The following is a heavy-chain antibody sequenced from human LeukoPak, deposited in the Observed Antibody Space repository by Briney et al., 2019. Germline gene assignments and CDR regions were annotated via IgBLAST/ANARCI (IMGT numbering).Heavy chain of an antibody. J-gene: IGHJ4*02. CDR2: ISAYNGNT. Sequence: GASVKVSCKASGYTFTSYGISWVRQAPGQGLEWMGWISAYNGNTNYAQKLQGRVTMTTDTSTSTAYMELRSLRSDDTAVYYCARGGQYYYDSSGSTVDYWGQGTLVTVSS. CDR3: ARGGQYYYDSSGSTVDY. D-gene: IGHD3-22*01. CDR1: GYTFTSYG. V-gene: IGHV1-18*01.